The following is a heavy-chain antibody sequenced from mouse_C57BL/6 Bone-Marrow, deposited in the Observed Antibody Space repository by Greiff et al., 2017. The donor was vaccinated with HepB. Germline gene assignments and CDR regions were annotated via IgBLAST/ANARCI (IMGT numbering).Heavy chain of an antibody. D-gene: IGHD2-4*01. CDR2: IRSKSSNYAT. J-gene: IGHJ4*01. CDR3: VREPPDIYYDYDEGYAMDY. CDR1: GFTFNTYA. Sequence: EVQLVESGGGLVQPKGSLKLSCAASGFTFNTYAMHWVRQAPGKGLEWVARIRSKSSNYATYYADSVKDSLTISRDDSQSMLYLQMNNLKTEDTAMYYWVREPPDIYYDYDEGYAMDYWGQGTSVTVSS. V-gene: IGHV10-3*01.